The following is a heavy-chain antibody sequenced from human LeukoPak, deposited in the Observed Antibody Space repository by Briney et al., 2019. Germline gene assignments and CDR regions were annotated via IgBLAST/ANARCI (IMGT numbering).Heavy chain of an antibody. V-gene: IGHV4-4*02. CDR2: IFHSGTT. D-gene: IGHD6-19*01. Sequence: SETLSLTCAVSGGSISSTHWWNWVRPPPGTGLEWIGEIFHSGTTHYNPSLKSRVTTSIDQSKNQFSLKLRSVTAADTAVYYCARDQWLLRGGDHDAFDIWGQGTMVTVSS. J-gene: IGHJ3*02. CDR1: GGSISSTHW. CDR3: ARDQWLLRGGDHDAFDI.